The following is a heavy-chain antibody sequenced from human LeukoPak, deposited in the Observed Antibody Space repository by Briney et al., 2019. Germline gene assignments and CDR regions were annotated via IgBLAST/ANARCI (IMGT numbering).Heavy chain of an antibody. J-gene: IGHJ6*02. CDR2: INPNSGGT. D-gene: IGHD3-10*01. CDR1: GYTFTSYY. Sequence: ASVKVSCKASGYTFTSYYMYWVRQTPGQGLEWMGWINPNSGGTKYAQKFQGRVTMTRDTSISTTYMELSRLRSDDTAVYYCARVWVRGVLYGMDVWGQGTTVTVSS. CDR3: ARVWVRGVLYGMDV. V-gene: IGHV1-2*02.